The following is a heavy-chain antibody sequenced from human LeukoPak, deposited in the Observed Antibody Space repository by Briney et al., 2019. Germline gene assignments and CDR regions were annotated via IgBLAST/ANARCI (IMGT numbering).Heavy chain of an antibody. CDR1: GFTFSIYG. D-gene: IGHD3-22*01. Sequence: GRSLRLSCAASGFTFSIYGMHWVRQAPGKGLERVAVISYHGNNKYYADSVKGRFTISRDNSKNTLYLQMNSLRAEDTAVYYCARCPESSGYYYELDSWGQGTLVTVSS. CDR3: ARCPESSGYYYELDS. J-gene: IGHJ4*02. CDR2: ISYHGNNK. V-gene: IGHV3-30*03.